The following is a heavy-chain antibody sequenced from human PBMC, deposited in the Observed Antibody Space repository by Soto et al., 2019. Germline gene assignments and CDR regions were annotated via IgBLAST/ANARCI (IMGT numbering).Heavy chain of an antibody. CDR3: AGGPTGGNSVLSCFDY. J-gene: IGHJ4*02. CDR2: INVGNGNT. Sequence: QVQLVQSGAEVKKPGASVKVSCKASGYTFTNYAIHWVRQAPGQRLEWMGWINVGNGNTKYSQKFQGRVTITRDTSASATYMGLSGLRSGDTAVYCCAGGPTGGNSVLSCFDYWGQGSLVTVSS. V-gene: IGHV1-3*01. CDR1: GYTFTNYA. D-gene: IGHD2-8*02.